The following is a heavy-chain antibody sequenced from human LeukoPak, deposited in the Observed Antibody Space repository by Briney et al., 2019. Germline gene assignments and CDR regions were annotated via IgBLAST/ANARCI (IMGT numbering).Heavy chain of an antibody. CDR2: IYSGGST. J-gene: IGHJ4*02. D-gene: IGHD6-19*01. Sequence: GGSLRLSCAASGFTFSSYAMSWVRQAPGKGLEWVSVIYSGGSTYYADSVKGRFTISRDNSKNTLYLQMNSLRAEDTAVYYCARGRYSSGWYLDYWGQGTLVTVSS. CDR1: GFTFSSYA. CDR3: ARGRYSSGWYLDY. V-gene: IGHV3-66*01.